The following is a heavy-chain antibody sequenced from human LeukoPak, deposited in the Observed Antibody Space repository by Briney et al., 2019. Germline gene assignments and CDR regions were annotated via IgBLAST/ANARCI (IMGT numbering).Heavy chain of an antibody. Sequence: SVKVSCKASGYTFTYRYLHWVRQAPGQALGWMGWITPFNGNTNYAQKFQDGVTITRDRSMSTAYMELSSLRSEDTAMYYCAGGDQQFDYWGQGTLVTVSS. V-gene: IGHV1-45*02. J-gene: IGHJ4*02. CDR1: GYTFTYRY. CDR3: AGGDQQFDY. CDR2: ITPFNGNT. D-gene: IGHD3-10*01.